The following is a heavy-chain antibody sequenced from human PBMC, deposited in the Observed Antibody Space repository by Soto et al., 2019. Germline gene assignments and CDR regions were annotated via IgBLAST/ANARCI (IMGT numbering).Heavy chain of an antibody. Sequence: SETLSLTCTVSGGSISNFFWSWIRQTPGKGLEWIGYIYYSGSTNYNPSLKSRVTILVDSSKNQFSLKLSSVTAADTAVYYCAANYYERSVFFYSGQGTLVTVSS. V-gene: IGHV4-59*01. CDR3: AANYYERSVFFY. J-gene: IGHJ4*02. CDR2: IYYSGST. CDR1: GGSISNFF. D-gene: IGHD3-22*01.